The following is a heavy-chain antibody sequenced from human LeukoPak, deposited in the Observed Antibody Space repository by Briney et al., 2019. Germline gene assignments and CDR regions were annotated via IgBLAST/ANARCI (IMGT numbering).Heavy chain of an antibody. D-gene: IGHD5-18*01. J-gene: IGHJ4*02. CDR1: GFTFSSYG. CDR3: AKGCGYSYGYCPY. CDR2: ISGSGGST. V-gene: IGHV3-23*01. Sequence: GGSLRLSRAASGFTFSSYGMSWVRQAPGKGLEWVSAISGSGGSTYYADSVKGRFTISRDNSKNTLYLQMNSLRAEDTAVYYCAKGCGYSYGYCPYWGQGTLVTVSS.